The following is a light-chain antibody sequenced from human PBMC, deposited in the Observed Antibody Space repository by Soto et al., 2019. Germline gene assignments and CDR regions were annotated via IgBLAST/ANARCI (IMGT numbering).Light chain of an antibody. Sequence: EIVMTHSPATLSVSPGERATLSCRASQSVSSSDLALYQQKPGQAPRLLIYGASTRATGIPARFSGSGSGTEFSLTITSLQSDDFAVYYCQQYHNWPRTFGQGTKVDIK. V-gene: IGKV3-15*01. CDR1: QSVSSSD. CDR2: GAS. CDR3: QQYHNWPRT. J-gene: IGKJ1*01.